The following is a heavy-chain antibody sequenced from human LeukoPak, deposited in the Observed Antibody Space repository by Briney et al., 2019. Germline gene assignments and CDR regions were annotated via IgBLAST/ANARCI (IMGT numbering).Heavy chain of an antibody. V-gene: IGHV4-34*01. J-gene: IGHJ4*02. CDR2: INHSGST. Sequence: SETLSLTCAVYGGSFSGYYWSWIRQPPGKGLEWIGEINHSGSTNYNPSLKGRVTISLDTSKNRFSLEMTSVTAADTAVYYCARGAGWWNYWGQGMLVTVSS. CDR3: ARGAGWWNY. D-gene: IGHD6-19*01. CDR1: GGSFSGYY.